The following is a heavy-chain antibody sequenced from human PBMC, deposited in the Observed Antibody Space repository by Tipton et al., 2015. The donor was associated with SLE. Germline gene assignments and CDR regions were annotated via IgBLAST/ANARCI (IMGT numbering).Heavy chain of an antibody. CDR3: ARGGGSSSWYSMSYFDY. J-gene: IGHJ4*02. CDR2: MFHSGST. V-gene: IGHV4-39*07. CDR1: GGSIRSDTYN. Sequence: TLSLTCTVSGGSIRSDTYNWCWIRQPPGKGLEWVGSMFHSGSTYYNPSLKSRVTISVDTSKNQFSLKLSSVTAADTAGYYCARGGGSSSWYSMSYFDYWGQGTLVTVSS. D-gene: IGHD6-13*01.